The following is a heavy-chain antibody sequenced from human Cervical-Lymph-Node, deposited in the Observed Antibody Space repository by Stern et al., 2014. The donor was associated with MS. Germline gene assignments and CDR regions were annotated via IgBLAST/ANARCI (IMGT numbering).Heavy chain of an antibody. CDR2: MSAYNGTT. J-gene: IGHJ3*02. Sequence: QMQLVQSGAEVKKPGASVKVSCKASGYTFTSYGISWVRQAPGQGLEWMGWMSAYNGTTNYAQKLQCRVIMTTDSSTSTAYMELRSLRSDDTALYYCAIGLLGSENAFDIWGQGTMVTVSS. D-gene: IGHD2-15*01. CDR1: GYTFTSYG. CDR3: AIGLLGSENAFDI. V-gene: IGHV1-18*01.